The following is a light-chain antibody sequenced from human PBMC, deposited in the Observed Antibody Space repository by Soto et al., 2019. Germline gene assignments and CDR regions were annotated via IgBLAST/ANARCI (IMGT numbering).Light chain of an antibody. V-gene: IGKV3-20*01. J-gene: IGKJ1*01. CDR1: QSVSSSY. CDR2: ATS. Sequence: EIVLTQSPGTLSLSPGERATLSCRASQSVSSSYLAWYQQKPGQPPSLVMYATSSRATGIPARFSGSGSGTDFTLTISRLEPEDFAVYYCQQYGSSSWTFGQGTKVDIK. CDR3: QQYGSSSWT.